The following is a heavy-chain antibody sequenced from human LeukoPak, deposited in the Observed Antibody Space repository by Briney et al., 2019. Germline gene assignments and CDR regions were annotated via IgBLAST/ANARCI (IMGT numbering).Heavy chain of an antibody. D-gene: IGHD3-3*01. CDR1: GGSISSYY. CDR3: ARRTGSGYYVFDY. V-gene: IGHV4-59*01. J-gene: IGHJ4*02. CDR2: IYYSGST. Sequence: PSETLSLTCTVSGGSISSYYWSWIRQPPGKGLEWIGYIYYSGSTNYNPSLKSRVTISVDTSKNRFSLKLSSVTAADTAVYYCARRTGSGYYVFDYWGQGTLVTVSS.